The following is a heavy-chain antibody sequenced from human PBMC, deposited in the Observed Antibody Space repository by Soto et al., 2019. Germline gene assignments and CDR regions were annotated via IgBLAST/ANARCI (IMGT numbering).Heavy chain of an antibody. J-gene: IGHJ4*03. CDR3: TTQNIPI. Sequence: PGGSLRLSCAASGFTFGDSAMHWVRQASGKGLEWVGRIRSKANSYATAYAASVKGRFTISRDDSKNTAYLQMNSLKTEDTAVYYCTTQNIPIWGQGTMVTVSS. CDR2: IRSKANSYAT. V-gene: IGHV3-73*01. CDR1: GFTFGDSA.